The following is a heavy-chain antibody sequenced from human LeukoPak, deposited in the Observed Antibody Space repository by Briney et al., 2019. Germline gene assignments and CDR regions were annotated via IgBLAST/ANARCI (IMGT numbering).Heavy chain of an antibody. CDR3: ARPSGYCSSTSCPFDY. CDR2: INHSGST. CDR1: GFTFSDYY. D-gene: IGHD2-2*03. Sequence: GSLRLSCAASGFTFSDYYMSWIRQAPGKGLEWIGEINHSGSTNYNPSLKSRVTISVDTSKNQFSLKLSSVTAADTAVYYCARPSGYCSSTSCPFDYWGQGTLVTVSS. J-gene: IGHJ4*02. V-gene: IGHV4-34*01.